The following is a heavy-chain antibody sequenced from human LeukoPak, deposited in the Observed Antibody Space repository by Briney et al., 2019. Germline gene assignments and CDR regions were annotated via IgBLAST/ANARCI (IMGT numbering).Heavy chain of an antibody. CDR3: ARDSEPYGSGKYEYFDY. D-gene: IGHD3-10*01. V-gene: IGHV3-30-3*01. J-gene: IGHJ4*02. Sequence: PGGSLRLSCAASGFTFSSYAMRWVRQAPGKGLEWVAVISYDGSNKYYADSVKGRFTISRDNSKNTLYLQMNSLRAEDTAVYYCARDSEPYGSGKYEYFDYWGQGTLVTVSS. CDR2: ISYDGSNK. CDR1: GFTFSSYA.